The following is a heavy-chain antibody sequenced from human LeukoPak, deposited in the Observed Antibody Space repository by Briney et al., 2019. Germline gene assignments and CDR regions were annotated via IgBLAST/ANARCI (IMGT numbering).Heavy chain of an antibody. J-gene: IGHJ4*02. Sequence: GGSLRLSCAASGFTFSTYAMSWVRQAPGKGLEWVSGISGSGGSTYYADSVKGRFTISRDNSKNTLFLQMNSLSAEDTAVYYCAKGYSAHYEYWGQGTLVTVSS. CDR2: ISGSGGST. CDR1: GFTFSTYA. V-gene: IGHV3-23*01. D-gene: IGHD3-10*01. CDR3: AKGYSAHYEY.